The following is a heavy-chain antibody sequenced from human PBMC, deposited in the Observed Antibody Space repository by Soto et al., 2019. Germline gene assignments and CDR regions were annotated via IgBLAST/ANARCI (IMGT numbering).Heavy chain of an antibody. V-gene: IGHV3-21*01. Sequence: PGGSLRLSCAASGFTFSSYSMNWVRQAPGKGLEWVSSISSSSSYIYYADSVKGRFTISRDNAKNSLYLQMNSLRAEDTAVYYCARERRDYDFWSGYYTEHYFDYWGQGTLVTAPQ. D-gene: IGHD3-3*01. CDR2: ISSSSSYI. CDR1: GFTFSSYS. CDR3: ARERRDYDFWSGYYTEHYFDY. J-gene: IGHJ4*02.